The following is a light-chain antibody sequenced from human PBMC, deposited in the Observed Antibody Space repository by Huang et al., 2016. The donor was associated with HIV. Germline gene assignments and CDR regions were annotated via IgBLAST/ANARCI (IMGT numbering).Light chain of an antibody. CDR2: GAS. J-gene: IGKJ4*01. CDR1: QSVRSSS. CDR3: QQYGSSPLT. V-gene: IGKV3-20*01. Sequence: EIVLTQSPGTLSLSPGERATLSCRASQSVRSSSLAWYQQKPGQSPRLLIFGASNRATDIPDRFSGSGSATDFTLTISRLEPEDFAVYYCQQYGSSPLTFGGGTKVEIK.